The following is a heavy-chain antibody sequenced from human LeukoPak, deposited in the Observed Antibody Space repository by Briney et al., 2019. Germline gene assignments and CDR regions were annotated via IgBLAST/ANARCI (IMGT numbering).Heavy chain of an antibody. CDR2: ISGSGDGT. V-gene: IGHV3-23*01. J-gene: IGHJ5*02. D-gene: IGHD3-22*01. CDR1: GFTFNNYA. Sequence: GGSLRLSCAASGFTFNNYAMNWVRQAPGKGLEWVSVISGSGDGTYYADSVKGRFTISRDNSKNTLYLQMNSLRAEDTAVYYCAKDYYHDSSSYYYRVSNWFDPWGQGTLVTVSS. CDR3: AKDYYHDSSSYYYRVSNWFDP.